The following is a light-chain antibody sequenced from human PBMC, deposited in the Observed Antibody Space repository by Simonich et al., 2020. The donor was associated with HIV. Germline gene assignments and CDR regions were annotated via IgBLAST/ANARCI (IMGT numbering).Light chain of an antibody. CDR2: EVS. V-gene: IGLV2-8*01. CDR1: SSDVGGYNY. Sequence: QSALTQPPSASGSPGQSVTISCTESSSDVGGYNYVSWYQQHPGKAPKLMIYEVSKRPAGVPDRFAGAKSGTTASLTVSGLQAEDEADYYCSSYAGSNNVVFGGGTKLTVL. CDR3: SSYAGSNNVV. J-gene: IGLJ2*01.